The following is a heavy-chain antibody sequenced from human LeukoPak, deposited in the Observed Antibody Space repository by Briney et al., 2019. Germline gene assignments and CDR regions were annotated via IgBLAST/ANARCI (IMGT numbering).Heavy chain of an antibody. J-gene: IGHJ4*02. Sequence: GASVKVSCKASGYTFTSYGISWVRQAPGQGLEWMGRISAYNGNTNYAQKLQGRVTMTTDTSTSTAYMELRSLRSDDTAVYYCARFRLDYGDYPADVLFDYWGQGTLVTVSS. CDR1: GYTFTSYG. CDR3: ARFRLDYGDYPADVLFDY. D-gene: IGHD4-17*01. CDR2: ISAYNGNT. V-gene: IGHV1-18*01.